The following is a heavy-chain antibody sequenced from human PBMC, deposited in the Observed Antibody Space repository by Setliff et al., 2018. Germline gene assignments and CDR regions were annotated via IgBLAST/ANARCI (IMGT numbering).Heavy chain of an antibody. V-gene: IGHV4-34*01. J-gene: IGHJ5*02. CDR2: INHSGST. CDR1: GGSFSGYY. D-gene: IGHD3-3*01. Sequence: SETLSLTCAVYGGSFSGYYWSWIRQPPGKGLEWIGEINHSGSTNYNPSLKSRVTISVDTSKNQFSLKLSSVAAADTAVYYCARLPSKRIHYNFWSGSYNWFDPWGQGTLVTVSS. CDR3: ARLPSKRIHYNFWSGSYNWFDP.